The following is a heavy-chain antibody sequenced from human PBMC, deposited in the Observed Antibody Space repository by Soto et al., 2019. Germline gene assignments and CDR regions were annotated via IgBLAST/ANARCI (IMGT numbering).Heavy chain of an antibody. V-gene: IGHV4-34*01. D-gene: IGHD3-22*01. CDR3: AISKSEKTYDSSGYVDY. CDR2: INHSGST. J-gene: IGHJ4*02. CDR1: GGSFSGYY. Sequence: SETLSLTCAVYGGSFSGYYWSWIRQPPGKGLEWIGEINHSGSTNYNPSLKSRVTISVDTSKNQFSLKLSSVTAAETAVYYCAISKSEKTYDSSGYVDYWGQGTLVTVSS.